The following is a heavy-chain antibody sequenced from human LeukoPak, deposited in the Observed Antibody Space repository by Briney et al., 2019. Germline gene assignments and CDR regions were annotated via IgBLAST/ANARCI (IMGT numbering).Heavy chain of an antibody. D-gene: IGHD3-22*01. J-gene: IGHJ4*02. CDR3: AREYFDSNRRDYFDY. CDR2: ISAYNGNT. Sequence: ASVKVSCKASGYTFTGYYMHWVRQAPGQGLEWMGWISAYNGNTNYAQKPQGRVTMTTDTSTSTAYMELRSLRSDDTAVYYCAREYFDSNRRDYFDYWGQGTLVTVSS. CDR1: GYTFTGYY. V-gene: IGHV1-18*04.